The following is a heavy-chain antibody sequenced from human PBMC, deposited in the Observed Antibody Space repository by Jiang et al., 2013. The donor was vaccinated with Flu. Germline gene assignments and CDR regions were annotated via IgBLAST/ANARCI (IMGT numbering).Heavy chain of an antibody. CDR2: IIPIFGTA. Sequence: VESGAEVKKPGSSVKVSCKASGGTFSSYAISWVRQAPGQGLEWMGGIIPIFGTANYAQKFQGRVTITADESTSTAYMELSSLRSEDTAVYYCASLGKIAAAGSLGWFDPWGQGTLVTVSS. D-gene: IGHD6-13*01. CDR3: ASLGKIAAAGSLGWFDP. V-gene: IGHV1-69*01. J-gene: IGHJ5*02. CDR1: GGTFSSYA.